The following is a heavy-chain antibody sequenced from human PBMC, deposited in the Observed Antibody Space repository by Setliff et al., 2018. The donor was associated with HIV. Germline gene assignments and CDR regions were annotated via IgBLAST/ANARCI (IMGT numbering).Heavy chain of an antibody. V-gene: IGHV4-59*08. Sequence: SETLSLTCKVSGGSISSYYWSWIRQPPGKGLEWIGYIYYSGSTNYNPSLRSRVTISVDTSKNLFSLKLSSVTAADTAVYYCARGYGAAGGGYWGQGTLVTVS. J-gene: IGHJ4*02. CDR3: ARGYGAAGGGY. CDR1: GGSISSYY. CDR2: IYYSGST. D-gene: IGHD6-25*01.